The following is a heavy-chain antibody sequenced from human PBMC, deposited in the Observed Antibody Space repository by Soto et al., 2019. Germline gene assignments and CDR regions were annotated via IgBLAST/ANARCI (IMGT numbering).Heavy chain of an antibody. CDR3: ARGSQLRFLEWLSPYSMDV. V-gene: IGHV4-34*01. D-gene: IGHD3-3*01. Sequence: SSETLSLTCAVYGGSFSGYYWSWIRQPPGKGLEWIGEINHSGSTNYNPSLKSRVTISVDTSKNQFSLKLSSVTAADTAVYYCARGSQLRFLEWLSPYSMDVWGQGTLVTVS. CDR2: INHSGST. CDR1: GGSFSGYY. J-gene: IGHJ6*02.